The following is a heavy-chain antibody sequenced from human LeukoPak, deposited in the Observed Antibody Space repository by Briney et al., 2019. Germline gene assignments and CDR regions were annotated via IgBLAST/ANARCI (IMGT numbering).Heavy chain of an antibody. J-gene: IGHJ2*01. Sequence: SETLSLTCAVYGGSFSGYYWSWIRQPPGKGLEWIGEINHSGSTNYNPSPKSRVTISVDTSKNQFSLKLSSVTAADTAVYYCARDRWGSSWYWYFDLWGRGTLVTVSS. CDR1: GGSFSGYY. CDR2: INHSGST. V-gene: IGHV4-34*01. D-gene: IGHD6-13*01. CDR3: ARDRWGSSWYWYFDL.